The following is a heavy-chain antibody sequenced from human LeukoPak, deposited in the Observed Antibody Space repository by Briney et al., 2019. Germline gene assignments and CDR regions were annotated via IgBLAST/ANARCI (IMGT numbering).Heavy chain of an antibody. CDR3: ARDDFWSGYPIYYYGMDV. V-gene: IGHV4-30-4*01. CDR2: IYYGGST. CDR1: GGSISSGDYY. J-gene: IGHJ6*02. D-gene: IGHD3-3*01. Sequence: PSETLSLTCTVSGGSISSGDYYWSWIRRPPGKGLEWIGYIYYGGSTYYNPSLKSRVTISVDTSKNQFSLKLRSVTAADTAVYFCARDDFWSGYPIYYYGMDVWGQGTTVTVSS.